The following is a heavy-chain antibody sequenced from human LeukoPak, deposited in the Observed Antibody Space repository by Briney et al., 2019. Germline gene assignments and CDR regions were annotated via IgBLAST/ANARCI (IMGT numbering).Heavy chain of an antibody. V-gene: IGHV1-18*01. D-gene: IGHD3-10*01. J-gene: IGHJ5*02. Sequence: GASVKVSCKASGYTFTSYGISWVRQAPGQGLEWMGWISAYNGNTNYAQKLQGRVTMTRNTSISTAYMELSSLRSEDTAVYYCARGHYGSGSYYLEGDWFDPWGQGTLVTVSS. CDR1: GYTFTSYG. CDR3: ARGHYGSGSYYLEGDWFDP. CDR2: ISAYNGNT.